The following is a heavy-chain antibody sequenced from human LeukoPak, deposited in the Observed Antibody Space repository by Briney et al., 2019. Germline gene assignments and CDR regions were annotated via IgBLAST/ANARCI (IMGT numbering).Heavy chain of an antibody. J-gene: IGHJ4*02. D-gene: IGHD6-13*01. CDR3: ARVPNSSSWYFYFGY. CDR2: ISAYNGNT. CDR1: GYTFTSYG. V-gene: IGHV1-18*01. Sequence: ASVKVSCKASGYTFTSYGISWVRQAPGQGLEWMGWISAYNGNTNYAQKLRGRVTMTTDTSTSTAYMELRSLRSDDTAGYYCARVPNSSSWYFYFGYWGQGTLVTVSS.